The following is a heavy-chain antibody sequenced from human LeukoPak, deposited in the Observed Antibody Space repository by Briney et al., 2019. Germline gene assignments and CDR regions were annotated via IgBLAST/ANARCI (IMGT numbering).Heavy chain of an antibody. CDR3: ARVHSLAYSSGWDYYYYYYMDV. CDR1: GGSISSYY. D-gene: IGHD6-19*01. Sequence: PSETLSLTCTVSGGSISSYYWSWIRQPAGKGREWIGRIYTSGSTNYNPSLNSRVTISVDKSKNQFSLKLSSVTAADTAVYYCARVHSLAYSSGWDYYYYYYMDVWGKGTTVTVSS. CDR2: IYTSGST. V-gene: IGHV4-4*07. J-gene: IGHJ6*03.